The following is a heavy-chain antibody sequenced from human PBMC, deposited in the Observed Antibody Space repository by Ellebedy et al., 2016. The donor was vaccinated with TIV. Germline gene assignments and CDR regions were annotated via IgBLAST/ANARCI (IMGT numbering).Heavy chain of an antibody. V-gene: IGHV1-69*13. CDR1: GGTFSSYA. Sequence: AASVKVSCKASGGTFSSYAISWVRQAPGQGLEWMGGIIPIFGTANYAQKFQGRVTITADESTSTAYMELSSLRSEDTAVYYCARVSKYYDILTGYYFGWGQGTTVTVSS. CDR3: ARVSKYYDILTGYYFG. D-gene: IGHD3-9*01. CDR2: IIPIFGTA. J-gene: IGHJ6*02.